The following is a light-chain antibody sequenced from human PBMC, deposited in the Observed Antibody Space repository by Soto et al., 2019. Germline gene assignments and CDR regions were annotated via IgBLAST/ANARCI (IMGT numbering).Light chain of an antibody. CDR3: LHRMNWPLT. J-gene: IGKJ5*01. CDR2: DAS. Sequence: MVLTQAPATLSLSPGERATLSCRASQSVATYLAWYQQKPGQAPRLLIFDASKRATGIPARFSGSGSETDFTLTISSLEPEDFGVYYCLHRMNWPLTFGQGTRLEIK. CDR1: QSVATY. V-gene: IGKV3-11*01.